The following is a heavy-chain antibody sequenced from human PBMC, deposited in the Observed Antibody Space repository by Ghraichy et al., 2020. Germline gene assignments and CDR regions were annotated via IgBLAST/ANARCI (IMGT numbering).Heavy chain of an antibody. J-gene: IGHJ2*01. Sequence: SVKLSCKASGGTFSSYAISWVRQAPGQGLEWMGGIIPIFGTANYAQKFQGRVTITADESTSTAYMELSSLRSEDTAVYYCAVDERYCSGGSCSGDWYFDLWGRGTLVTVSS. V-gene: IGHV1-69*13. D-gene: IGHD2-15*01. CDR3: AVDERYCSGGSCSGDWYFDL. CDR1: GGTFSSYA. CDR2: IIPIFGTA.